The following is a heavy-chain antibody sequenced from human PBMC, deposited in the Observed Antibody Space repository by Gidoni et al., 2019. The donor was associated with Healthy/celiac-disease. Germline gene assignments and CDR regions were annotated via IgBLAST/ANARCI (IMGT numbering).Heavy chain of an antibody. CDR1: GFPFSSYA. CDR2: ISGSGGST. V-gene: IGHV3-23*01. J-gene: IGHJ6*02. CDR3: AKEPYGSGSYEDV. D-gene: IGHD3-10*01. Sequence: EVQLLESGGGLVQPGGSLRLSCSPSGFPFSSYAMSWVRQAPGKGLEWVSAISGSGGSTYYADSVKGRFTISRDNSKNTLYLQMNSLRAEDTAVYYCAKEPYGSGSYEDVWGQGTTVTVSS.